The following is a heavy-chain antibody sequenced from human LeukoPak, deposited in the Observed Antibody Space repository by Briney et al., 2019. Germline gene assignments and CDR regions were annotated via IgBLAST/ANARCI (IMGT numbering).Heavy chain of an antibody. Sequence: GGSLRLSCAASGFTFSNAWMSWVRQAPGKGLEWVGRIKSKTDGGTTDYAAPVKGRFTISRDDSKNTLYLQMNSLKTEDTAVYYCTTALSHYYDISGYYTRFDPWGQGTLVTVSS. D-gene: IGHD3-22*01. CDR3: TTALSHYYDISGYYTRFDP. CDR2: IKSKTDGGTT. CDR1: GFTFSNAW. J-gene: IGHJ5*02. V-gene: IGHV3-15*01.